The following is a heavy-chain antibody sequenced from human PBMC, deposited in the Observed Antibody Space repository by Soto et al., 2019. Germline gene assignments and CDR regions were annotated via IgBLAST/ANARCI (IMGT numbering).Heavy chain of an antibody. V-gene: IGHV3-21*01. Sequence: PGGSLRLSCAASGFTFSSYSMNWVRQAPGKGLEWVSSISGSSRSYIYYADSVKGRFTISRDNSKNTLYLQMNSLRAEDTAVYYCETYYYDSSGSPRSFDYWGQGTLVTVSS. CDR2: ISGSSRSYI. CDR1: GFTFSSYS. D-gene: IGHD3-22*01. J-gene: IGHJ4*02. CDR3: ETYYYDSSGSPRSFDY.